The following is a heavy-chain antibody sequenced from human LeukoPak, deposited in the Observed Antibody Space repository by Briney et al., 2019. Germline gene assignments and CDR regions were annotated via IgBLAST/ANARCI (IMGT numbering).Heavy chain of an antibody. V-gene: IGHV5-51*01. CDR1: GYSFTSYW. CDR3: ARHAPVTMIVVAPPDY. D-gene: IGHD3-22*01. CDR2: IYPGESDT. Sequence: GESLKISCTGSGYSFTSYWIGWVRPMPGKRLEWMGIIYPGESDTRYSPSFQGQVTISADKSISTAYPQWSSLKASDTAMYYCARHAPVTMIVVAPPDYWGQGTLVTVSS. J-gene: IGHJ4*02.